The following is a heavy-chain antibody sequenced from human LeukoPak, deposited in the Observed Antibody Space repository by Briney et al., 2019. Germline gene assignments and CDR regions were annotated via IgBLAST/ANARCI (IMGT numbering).Heavy chain of an antibody. CDR3: ARSHNWFDP. Sequence: PSQTLSLTRTVSGGSISSYYWSWIRQPPGKGLEWTGYIYYSGSTNYNPSLKSRVTISVDTSKNQFSLKLSSVTAADTAVYYCARSHNWFDPWGQGTLVTVSS. V-gene: IGHV4-59*08. CDR2: IYYSGST. J-gene: IGHJ5*02. CDR1: GGSISSYY.